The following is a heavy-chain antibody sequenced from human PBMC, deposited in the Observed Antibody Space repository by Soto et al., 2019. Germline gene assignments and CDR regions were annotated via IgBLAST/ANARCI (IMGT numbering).Heavy chain of an antibody. CDR1: GGTFSSYT. Sequence: QVQLVQSGAEVKKPGSSVKVSCKASGGTFSSYTISWVRQAPGQGLEWMGRIIPILGIANYAQKFQGRVTITADKSTSTAYMELSSLRSEDTAVYYCERERGRWLQFNGVRSDYYYGMDVWGQGTTVTVSS. CDR3: ERERGRWLQFNGVRSDYYYGMDV. V-gene: IGHV1-69*08. D-gene: IGHD2-8*01. J-gene: IGHJ6*02. CDR2: IIPILGIA.